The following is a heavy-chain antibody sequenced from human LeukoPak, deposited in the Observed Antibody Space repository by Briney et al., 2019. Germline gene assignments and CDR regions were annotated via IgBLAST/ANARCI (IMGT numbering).Heavy chain of an antibody. CDR3: VREDNSPYKNFDH. J-gene: IGHJ4*02. D-gene: IGHD1-1*01. Sequence: ASVKVSCKASGFTFSSCWMHWVRQAPGQGLEWLGLINPAGTITVFARKFQSRATVTRDTSASTVYMELNTLTSEDTAVYYCVREDNSPYKNFDHWGQGTLVTVSS. CDR2: INPAGTIT. CDR1: GFTFSSCW. V-gene: IGHV1-46*01.